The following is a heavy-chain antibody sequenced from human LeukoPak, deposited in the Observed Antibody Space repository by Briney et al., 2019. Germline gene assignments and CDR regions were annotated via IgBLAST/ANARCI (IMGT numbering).Heavy chain of an antibody. V-gene: IGHV3-23*01. CDR3: AKDRWTFMDTAMVYSY. CDR2: ISGSGGST. Sequence: GGSLRLSCAASGFTFSSYAMSWVRQAPGKGLEWVSAISGSGGSTYYADSVKGRFTISRDNSKNTLYLQMNSLRAEDTAVYYCAKDRWTFMDTAMVYSYWGQGTLVTVSS. J-gene: IGHJ4*02. D-gene: IGHD5-18*01. CDR1: GFTFSSYA.